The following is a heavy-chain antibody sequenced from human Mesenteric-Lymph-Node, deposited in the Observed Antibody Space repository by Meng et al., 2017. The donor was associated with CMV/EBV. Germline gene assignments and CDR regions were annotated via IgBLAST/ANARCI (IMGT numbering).Heavy chain of an antibody. CDR2: IRYDGSNK. V-gene: IGHV3-30*02. CDR3: AKGEYCSNTSCYTHIGGFDY. Sequence: GGSLRPSCAASGFTSSSYGIHWVRQAPGKGLEWVALIRYDGSNKYYADSVKGRFTISRDNSKNTLYLQMNSLRAEDTAVYYCAKGEYCSNTSCYTHIGGFDYWGQGTLVTVSS. D-gene: IGHD2-2*02. J-gene: IGHJ4*02. CDR1: GFTSSSYG.